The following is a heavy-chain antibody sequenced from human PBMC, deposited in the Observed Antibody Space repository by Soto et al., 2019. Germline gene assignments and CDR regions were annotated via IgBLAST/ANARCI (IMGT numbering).Heavy chain of an antibody. Sequence: GASVKVSCKTPGGTFSSYAISCVRQAPGQGLEWMGGIIPIFGTANYAQKFQGRVTITADESTSTAYMELSSLRSEDTAVYYCARGSRDGYNQDAFDIWGQGTMVTVSS. V-gene: IGHV1-69*13. CDR3: ARGSRDGYNQDAFDI. CDR1: GGTFSSYA. D-gene: IGHD2-2*01. CDR2: IIPIFGTA. J-gene: IGHJ3*02.